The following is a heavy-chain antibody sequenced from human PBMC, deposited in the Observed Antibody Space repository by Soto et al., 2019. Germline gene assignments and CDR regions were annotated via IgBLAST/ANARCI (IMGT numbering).Heavy chain of an antibody. J-gene: IGHJ3*01. CDR3: ARVKVPAAILGAFDL. CDR2: INPFKGDT. Sequence: ASVKVSCKASGYTFSTYGITWVRQAPGQGLDWMGWINPFKGDTNSAARFQDRVTMTTDTSTRTAYMELRSLRSDDTAVYYCARVKVPAAILGAFDLWGQGTLGTVSS. D-gene: IGHD2-2*02. CDR1: GYTFSTYG. V-gene: IGHV1-18*01.